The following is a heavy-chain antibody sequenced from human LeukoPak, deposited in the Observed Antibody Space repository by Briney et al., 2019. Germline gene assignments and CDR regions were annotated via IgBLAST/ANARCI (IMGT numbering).Heavy chain of an antibody. CDR2: IIPIFGTA. Sequence: SVKVSCEASGGTFSSYAISWVRQAPGQGLEWMGGIIPIFGTANYAQKFQDRVTITADKSTSTAYMELSSLRSEDTAVYYCASKDYDILTGYFYADYWGQGTLVTVSS. D-gene: IGHD3-9*01. CDR1: GGTFSSYA. V-gene: IGHV1-69*06. CDR3: ASKDYDILTGYFYADY. J-gene: IGHJ4*02.